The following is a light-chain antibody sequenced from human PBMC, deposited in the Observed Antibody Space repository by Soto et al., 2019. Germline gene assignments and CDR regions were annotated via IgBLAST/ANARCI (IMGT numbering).Light chain of an antibody. CDR3: QQPKTYPRT. CDR2: AAS. CDR1: QDISSF. Sequence: DIPLTQSPSFLSASVRDRVTITCRASQDISSFLAWYQQKAGKAPKLLIFAASTLQSGVPSRFSGSGSGTEVTLTISSLHPEDFATYYCQQPKTYPRTFGHGTNLDIK. V-gene: IGKV1-9*01. J-gene: IGKJ2*01.